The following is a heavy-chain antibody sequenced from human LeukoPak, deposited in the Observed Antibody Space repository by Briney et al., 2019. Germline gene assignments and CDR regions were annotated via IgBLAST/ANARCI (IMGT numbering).Heavy chain of an antibody. CDR1: GFAFSTYA. Sequence: GGSLRLSCAASGFAFSTYAMSWVRQAPGKGLEWVSSISGSGSNTYYADSVKGHFTISRDSSKSTLYLQMNSLRAEDTAVYYCAKSLTVTTRIHSIDPRGQGTLVTVSS. J-gene: IGHJ4*02. CDR3: AKSLTVTTRIHSIDP. V-gene: IGHV3-23*01. CDR2: ISGSGSNT. D-gene: IGHD4-17*01.